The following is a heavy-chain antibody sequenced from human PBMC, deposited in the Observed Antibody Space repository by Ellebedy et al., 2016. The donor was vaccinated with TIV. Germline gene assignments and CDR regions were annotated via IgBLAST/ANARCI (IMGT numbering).Heavy chain of an antibody. D-gene: IGHD4-17*01. J-gene: IGHJ6*02. V-gene: IGHV3-53*01. CDR2: VYSGGGT. Sequence: GGSLRLSCAASGFTFSSSSMNWVRQAPGKGLEWLSVVYSGGGTFYADSVKGRFTVSRDISKNTLSLHMNSLRAEDTAVYYCARDKGNDNDEYGLLGMDVWGQGTTVTVSS. CDR3: ARDKGNDNDEYGLLGMDV. CDR1: GFTFSSSS.